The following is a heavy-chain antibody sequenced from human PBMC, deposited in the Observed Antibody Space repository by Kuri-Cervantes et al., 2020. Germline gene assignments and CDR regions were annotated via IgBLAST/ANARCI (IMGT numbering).Heavy chain of an antibody. CDR3: ARDRVAAGPYFDY. Sequence: ASALISCCASGYTFTGYYMHWVRQAPGQGLERMGWINPNSGGTNYAQKFQGRVTMTRDTSISTAYMELNRLRSEDTAVYYCARDRVAAGPYFDYWGQGTLVTVSS. CDR2: INPNSGGT. V-gene: IGHV1-2*02. CDR1: GYTFTGYY. J-gene: IGHJ4*02. D-gene: IGHD6-13*01.